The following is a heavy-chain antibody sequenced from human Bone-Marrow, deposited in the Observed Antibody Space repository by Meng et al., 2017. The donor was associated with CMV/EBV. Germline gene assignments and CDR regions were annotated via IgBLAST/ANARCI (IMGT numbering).Heavy chain of an antibody. CDR2: IYPGDSGT. CDR3: ARQKYNWNNVAVLLDAFDI. D-gene: IGHD1-20*01. V-gene: IGHV5-51*01. Sequence: KVSCKGTGYTFHTYWIGWVRQMPGKGLEWMGIIYPGDSGTRYRPSLQGHVTISADKSNTTAYLQWSSLKASDTAMYYCARQKYNWNNVAVLLDAFDIWGQGTMVTVSS. J-gene: IGHJ3*02. CDR1: GYTFHTYW.